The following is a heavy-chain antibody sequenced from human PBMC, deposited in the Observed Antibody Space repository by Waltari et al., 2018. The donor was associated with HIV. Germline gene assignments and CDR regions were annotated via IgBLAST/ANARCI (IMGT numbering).Heavy chain of an antibody. D-gene: IGHD1-26*01. CDR3: ARPVLGATYYVDY. CDR1: GYTFTAYY. V-gene: IGHV1-2*02. J-gene: IGHJ4*02. Sequence: QVQLVQSGAEVKKPGASVKVSCKASGYTFTAYYMHWVRQAPGHGLEWMGWFNPNTGGTNYAQKFKGRVTMTSDTSISTAYMELTGLGSDDTAIYFCARPVLGATYYVDYWGQGTLISVSS. CDR2: FNPNTGGT.